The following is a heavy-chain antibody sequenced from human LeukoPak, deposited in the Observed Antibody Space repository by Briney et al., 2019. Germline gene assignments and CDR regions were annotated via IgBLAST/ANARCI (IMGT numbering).Heavy chain of an antibody. CDR1: GTSLSDQY. Sequence: SETLSLTCTVSGTSLSDQYWSWIRLAPGKGLEWIGYVYSTVTTNYNTSVKRRVTISVDTSKNQISLRLRSVTAADAAIYVCAKHLTDGYYDMIWFDAWGQGTLVTVSS. CDR3: AKHLTDGYYDMIWFDA. CDR2: VYSTVTT. J-gene: IGHJ5*02. V-gene: IGHV4-59*11. D-gene: IGHD3-16*01.